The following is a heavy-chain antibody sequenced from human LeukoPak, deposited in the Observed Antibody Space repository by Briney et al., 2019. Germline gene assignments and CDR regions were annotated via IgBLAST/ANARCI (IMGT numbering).Heavy chain of an antibody. D-gene: IGHD2-15*01. CDR3: ARASPYCDYFDY. J-gene: IGHJ4*02. CDR1: GGTFSSYA. CDR2: IIPIFGTA. Sequence: WASVKVSCKASGGTFSSYAISWVRQAPGQGLGWMGGIIPIFGTANYAQKFQGRVTITADESTSTAYMELSSLRSEDTAVYYCARASPYCDYFDYWGQGTLVTVSS. V-gene: IGHV1-69*13.